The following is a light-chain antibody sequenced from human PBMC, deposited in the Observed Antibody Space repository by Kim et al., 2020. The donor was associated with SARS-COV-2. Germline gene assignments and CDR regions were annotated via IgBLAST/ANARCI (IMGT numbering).Light chain of an antibody. Sequence: SQGERAPLSCRASQSVNSNLAWYQQKPGQAPRLLIYDASTRATGIPARFSGSGSGTEFTLTISSLQSEDFAVYYCQQYNNWPPWTFGQGTKVEIK. V-gene: IGKV3-15*01. CDR3: QQYNNWPPWT. CDR2: DAS. CDR1: QSVNSN. J-gene: IGKJ1*01.